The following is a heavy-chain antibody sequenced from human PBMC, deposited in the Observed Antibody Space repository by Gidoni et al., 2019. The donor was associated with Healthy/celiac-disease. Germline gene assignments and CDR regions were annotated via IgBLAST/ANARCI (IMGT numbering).Heavy chain of an antibody. CDR1: GGSFSGYY. CDR2: INHSGST. J-gene: IGHJ4*02. CDR3: ARGPEDSGYDVKYYFDY. V-gene: IGHV4-34*01. Sequence: QVQLQQWGAGLLKPSETLSLTCAVYGGSFSGYYWSWIRQPPGKGLEWIGEINHSGSTNYNPSLKSRVTISVDTSKNQFSLKLSSVTAADTAVYYCARGPEDSGYDVKYYFDYWGQGTLVTVSS. D-gene: IGHD5-12*01.